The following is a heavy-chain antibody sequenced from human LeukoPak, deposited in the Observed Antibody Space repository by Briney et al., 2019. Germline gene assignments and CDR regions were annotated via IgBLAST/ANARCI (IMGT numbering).Heavy chain of an antibody. J-gene: IGHJ4*02. V-gene: IGHV1-24*01. CDR1: GYTPTELS. CDR2: FDPEDGET. CDR3: ATDRVAAAGTNFDY. D-gene: IGHD6-13*01. Sequence: ASVKVSCKVSGYTPTELSMHWVRQAPGKGLEWMGGFDPEDGETIYAQKFQGRVTMTEDTSTDTAYMELSSLRSEDTAVYYCATDRVAAAGTNFDYWGQGTLVTVSS.